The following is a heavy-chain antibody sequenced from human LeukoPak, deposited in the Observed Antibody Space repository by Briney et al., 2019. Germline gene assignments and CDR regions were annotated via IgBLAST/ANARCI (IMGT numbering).Heavy chain of an antibody. V-gene: IGHV3-43*02. CDR1: GFTFGDYA. CDR3: AEGYYDSSGCYGY. D-gene: IGHD3-22*01. CDR2: ISGDGGST. J-gene: IGHJ4*02. Sequence: GGSLRLSCAASGFTFGDYAMHWVRQAPGKGLEWVSLISGDGGSTYYADSVKGRFTISRDNSKNSLYLQMNSLRTEDTALYYCAEGYYDSSGCYGYWGQGTLVTVSS.